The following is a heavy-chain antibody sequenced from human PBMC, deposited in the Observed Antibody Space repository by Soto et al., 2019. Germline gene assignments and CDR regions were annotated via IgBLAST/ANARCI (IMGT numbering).Heavy chain of an antibody. CDR3: ARGINYDYVWGSYRREEVLLFDY. CDR2: IWYDGSNK. V-gene: IGHV3-33*01. CDR1: GFTFSSYG. J-gene: IGHJ4*02. D-gene: IGHD3-16*02. Sequence: QVQLVESGGGVVQPGRSLRLSCAASGFTFSSYGMHWVRQAPGKGLEWVAVIWYDGSNKYYADSVKGRFTISRDNSKNTLYLQMNSLRAEDTAVYYCARGINYDYVWGSYRREEVLLFDYWGQGTLVTVSS.